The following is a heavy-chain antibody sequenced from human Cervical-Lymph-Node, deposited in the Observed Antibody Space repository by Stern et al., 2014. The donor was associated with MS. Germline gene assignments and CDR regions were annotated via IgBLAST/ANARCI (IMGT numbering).Heavy chain of an antibody. CDR3: ASGTGSKRPTGNY. D-gene: IGHD3/OR15-3a*01. CDR2: INPSGDSA. V-gene: IGHV1-46*01. J-gene: IGHJ4*02. CDR1: GYTFTSHY. Sequence: VQLVESGAEVKKPGASVKVSCKASGYTFTSHYMHWVRQAPGQALEWVGIINPSGDSASYAQKFQGRVTMTRDTSTSTVYMELSSLRSEDTAVYYCASGTGSKRPTGNYWGQGTLVTVSS.